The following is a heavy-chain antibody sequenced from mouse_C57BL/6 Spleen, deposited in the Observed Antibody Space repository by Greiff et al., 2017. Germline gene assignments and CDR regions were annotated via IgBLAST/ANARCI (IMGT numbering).Heavy chain of an antibody. Sequence: QVQLQQPGAELVMPGASVKLSCKASGYTFTSYWMHWVKQRPGQGLEWIGEIDPSDSYTNYNQKFKGKSTLTVDKSSSTAYMQLSSLTSEDSAVYYGARARARGLLPNFDYWGQGTTLTVSS. CDR3: ARARARGLLPNFDY. J-gene: IGHJ2*01. CDR1: GYTFTSYW. V-gene: IGHV1-69*01. CDR2: IDPSDSYT. D-gene: IGHD3-3*01.